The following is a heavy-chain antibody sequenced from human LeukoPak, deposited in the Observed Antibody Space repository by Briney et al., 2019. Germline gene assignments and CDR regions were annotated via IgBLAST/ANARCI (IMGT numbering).Heavy chain of an antibody. CDR2: IKQDGSEK. J-gene: IGHJ1*01. D-gene: IGHD6-13*01. Sequence: PGGSLRLSCAASGFTFSSYWMSWVRQAPGKGLEWVANIKQDGSEKYYVDSVKGRFTISRGNAKNSLYLQMNSLRAEDTAVYYCASPAAAGTEAEYFQHWGQGTLVTVSS. CDR1: GFTFSSYW. V-gene: IGHV3-7*01. CDR3: ASPAAAGTEAEYFQH.